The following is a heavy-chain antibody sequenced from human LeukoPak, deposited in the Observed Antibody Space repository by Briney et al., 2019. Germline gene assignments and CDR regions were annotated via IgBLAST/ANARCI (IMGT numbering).Heavy chain of an antibody. CDR2: LYSGGAT. CDR1: GFTFSSNY. CDR3: TKLKGWYGEGFFDY. J-gene: IGHJ4*02. D-gene: IGHD6-19*01. V-gene: IGHV3-53*01. Sequence: GGSLRLSCAASGFTFSSNYMSWVRHPAGKGLEWVSVLYSGGATFYSDSVKGRFTISRDTYKNTLNLQMNDMRADDTAVYYCTKLKGWYGEGFFDYWGQGTLVTVSS.